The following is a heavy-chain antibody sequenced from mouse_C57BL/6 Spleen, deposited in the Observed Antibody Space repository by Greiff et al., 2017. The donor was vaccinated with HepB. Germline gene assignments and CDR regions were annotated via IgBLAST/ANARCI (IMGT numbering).Heavy chain of an antibody. J-gene: IGHJ3*01. CDR2: ISGGGGNN. V-gene: IGHV5-9*01. Sequence: EVMLVESGGGLVKPGGSLKLSCAASGFTFSSYTMSWVRQTPEKRLEWVATISGGGGNNYYPDSVKGRFTISRDNAKNTLYLQMSSLRSEDTALYYCARHNSNSSFAYWGQGTLVTVSA. D-gene: IGHD2-5*01. CDR3: ARHNSNSSFAY. CDR1: GFTFSSYT.